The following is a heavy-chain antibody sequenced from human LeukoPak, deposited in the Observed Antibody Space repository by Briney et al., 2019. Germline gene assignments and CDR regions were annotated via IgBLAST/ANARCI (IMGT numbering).Heavy chain of an antibody. CDR3: ARSSMDGSVYSGYDYYFDY. J-gene: IGHJ4*02. CDR2: IYYSGST. V-gene: IGHV4-59*01. Sequence: SETLSLTCSVYGGSISSYYWSWIRQPPGKGLDWIGYIYYSGSTNYNPSLKSRVTISVDTSKNQFSLKLSSVTAADTAVCYCARSSMDGSVYSGYDYYFDYWGQGTLVTVSS. CDR1: GGSISSYY. D-gene: IGHD5-12*01.